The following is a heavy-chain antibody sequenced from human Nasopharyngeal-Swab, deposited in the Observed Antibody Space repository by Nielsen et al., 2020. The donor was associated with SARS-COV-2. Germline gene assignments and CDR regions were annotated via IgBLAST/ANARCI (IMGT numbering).Heavy chain of an antibody. J-gene: IGHJ6*02. D-gene: IGHD3-9*01. Sequence: SETLSLTCTVSGGSISSYYWSWIRQPPGNGLEWIGYIYYSGSTNYNPSLKSRVTISVDTSKNQFSLKLSSVTAADTAVYYCARYPYLRYFDPYYYYGMDVWGQGTTVTVSS. CDR3: ARYPYLRYFDPYYYYGMDV. CDR2: IYYSGST. CDR1: GGSISSYY. V-gene: IGHV4-59*01.